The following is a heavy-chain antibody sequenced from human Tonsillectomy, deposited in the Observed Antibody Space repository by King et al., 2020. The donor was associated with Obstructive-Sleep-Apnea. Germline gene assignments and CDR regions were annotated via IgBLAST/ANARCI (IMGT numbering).Heavy chain of an antibody. J-gene: IGHJ4*02. CDR1: GGSISSYY. Sequence: QLQESGPGLVKPSETLSLTCTVSGGSISSYYWSWIRQPPGKGLEWIGHIYYSGKINYNPSLESRVTISVDTSKNQFSLKLSSVTAADTAVYYCAREIRRDEGGYFNYWGQGTLVTVSS. CDR2: IYYSGKI. V-gene: IGHV4-59*01. CDR3: AREIRRDEGGYFNY. D-gene: IGHD3-16*01.